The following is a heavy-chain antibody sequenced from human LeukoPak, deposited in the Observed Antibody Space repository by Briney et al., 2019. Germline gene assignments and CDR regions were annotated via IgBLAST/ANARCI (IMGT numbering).Heavy chain of an antibody. CDR1: GFTFNSYA. Sequence: GGSLRLSCAASGFTFNSYAMNWVRQAPGKGLEWVSTISSSGNNTYYTDSVKGRFTISRDNSKNTLYLQMNSLRAEDTAVYYCARDHVLLWFGELDTYFDYWGQGTLVTVSS. V-gene: IGHV3-23*01. CDR2: ISSSGNNT. D-gene: IGHD3-10*01. CDR3: ARDHVLLWFGELDTYFDY. J-gene: IGHJ4*02.